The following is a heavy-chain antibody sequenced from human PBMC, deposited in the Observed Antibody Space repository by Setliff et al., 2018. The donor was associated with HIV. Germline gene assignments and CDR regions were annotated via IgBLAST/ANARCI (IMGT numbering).Heavy chain of an antibody. J-gene: IGHJ4*02. D-gene: IGHD3-22*01. V-gene: IGHV4-30-4*08. CDR3: ASRDTSRYFDDY. Sequence: PSETLSLTCTVSGGSISSGDYYWSWIRQSPGKGLEWIGYIHYSGSTYFNPSLKSRVSISTDTSKNQFSLKLTSVTAADTAVYYCASRDTSRYFDDYWGQGTLVTVSS. CDR1: GGSISSGDYY. CDR2: IHYSGST.